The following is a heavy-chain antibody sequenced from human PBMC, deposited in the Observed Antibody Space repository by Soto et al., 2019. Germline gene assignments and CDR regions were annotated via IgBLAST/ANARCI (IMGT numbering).Heavy chain of an antibody. J-gene: IGHJ6*02. CDR1: GYTFTSYY. CDR2: INPKFGDT. V-gene: IGHV1-2*02. D-gene: IGHD3-10*01. Sequence: QVPLVQSGAEMKEPGDSVRVSCEASGYTFTSYYIHWVRQAPGQGLEWMGWINPKFGDTTYAQDFQGRVSITRDMSISTVYMELSRLTSDDTAIYYCARNMDYYYGPGSGNGHGFWGQGTTVTVFS. CDR3: ARNMDYYYGPGSGNGHGF.